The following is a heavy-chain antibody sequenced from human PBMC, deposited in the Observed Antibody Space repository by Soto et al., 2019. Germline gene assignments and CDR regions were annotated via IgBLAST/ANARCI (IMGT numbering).Heavy chain of an antibody. CDR1: GYTFTSYG. CDR2: IRAYNGNT. CDR3: ARDLPTMDL. J-gene: IGHJ6*02. Sequence: QVQLVQSGAEVKKPGASVKVSCKASGYTFTSYGISWVRQAPGQGLEGMGWIRAYNGNTNYAQKLQGRVTITTDTSTRTAYRELRSLRSDVTAVYYCARDLPTMDLWGPGTTVTVSS. V-gene: IGHV1-18*01.